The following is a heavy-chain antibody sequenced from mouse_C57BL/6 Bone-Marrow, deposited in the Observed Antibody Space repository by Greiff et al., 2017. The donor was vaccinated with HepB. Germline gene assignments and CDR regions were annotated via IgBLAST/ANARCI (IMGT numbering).Heavy chain of an antibody. V-gene: IGHV1-72*01. J-gene: IGHJ2*01. CDR2: IDPNSGGT. Sequence: VQLQESGAELVKPGASVKLSCKASGYTFPSYWMHWVEQRPGRGLEWIGRIDPNSGGTKYNEKFKSKATLTVDKPSSTAYMQLSSLTSEDSAVYYSARVVASWDYFDYWGQGTTLTVSS. D-gene: IGHD1-1*02. CDR3: ARVVASWDYFDY. CDR1: GYTFPSYW.